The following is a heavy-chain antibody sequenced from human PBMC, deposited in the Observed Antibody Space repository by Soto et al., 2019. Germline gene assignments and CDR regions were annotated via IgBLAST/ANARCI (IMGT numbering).Heavy chain of an antibody. CDR1: GFTFSSYG. CDR2: ISYDGSNK. V-gene: IGHV3-30*18. J-gene: IGHJ4*02. D-gene: IGHD1-26*01. CDR3: AKEGGGSYPPTHLDY. Sequence: QVQLVESGGGVVQPGRSLRLSCAASGFTFSSYGMHWVRQAPGKGLEWVAVISYDGSNKYYADSVKGRFTISRDNSKNTLYLQMNSLRAEDTAVYYCAKEGGGSYPPTHLDYWGQGTLVTVSS.